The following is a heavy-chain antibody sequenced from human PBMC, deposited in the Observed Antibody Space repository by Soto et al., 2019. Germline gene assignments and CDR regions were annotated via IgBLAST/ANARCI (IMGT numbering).Heavy chain of an antibody. J-gene: IGHJ5*02. CDR1: GGSISSYY. CDR2: IYYSGST. D-gene: IGHD3-22*01. Sequence: SETLSLTCTVSGGSISSYYWSWIRQPPGKGLEWIGYIYYSGSTNYNPSLKSRVTISVDTSKNQFSLKLSSVTAADTAVYYCARSINYYDSSGPLEWFDPWGQGTPVTVSS. V-gene: IGHV4-59*01. CDR3: ARSINYYDSSGPLEWFDP.